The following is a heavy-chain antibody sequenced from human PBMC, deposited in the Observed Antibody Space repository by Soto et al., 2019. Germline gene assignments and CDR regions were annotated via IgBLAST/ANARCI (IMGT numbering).Heavy chain of an antibody. CDR1: GFTFSSYS. CDR3: AKKPPGNSAYDL. V-gene: IGHV3-23*01. CDR2: ISGGGGTT. Sequence: EVQLLESGGDLVQPGGSLRLSCAASGFTFSSYSMSWVRQAPGKGLEWVSVISGGGGTTYYADSVKGRFTISRDNSKNTLYRKMNSLRAEDTAVYYCAKKPPGNSAYDLWGQGTRVTVSS. D-gene: IGHD5-12*01. J-gene: IGHJ4*02.